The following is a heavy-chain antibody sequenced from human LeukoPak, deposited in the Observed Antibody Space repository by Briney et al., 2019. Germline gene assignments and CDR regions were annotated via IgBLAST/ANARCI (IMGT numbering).Heavy chain of an antibody. CDR2: IKSQTDGGTT. V-gene: IGHV3-15*01. CDR1: GFXFTNAC. J-gene: IGHJ4*02. D-gene: IGHD5-18*01. Sequence: PGGSLRLSCKGSGFXFTNACISWVRLAPGKGLEWVGHIKSQTDGGTTDYAAPVKGRFTISRDDSKNTLYLQLNSLKTEDTAVYYCTTGTWIQLWLADYWGQGTLVTVSS. CDR3: TTGTWIQLWLADY.